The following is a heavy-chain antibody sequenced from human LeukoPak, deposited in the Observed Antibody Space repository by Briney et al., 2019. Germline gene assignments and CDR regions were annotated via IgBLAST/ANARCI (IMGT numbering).Heavy chain of an antibody. CDR1: GGSISSGSYY. CDR3: ARDSRDYVWGSYRPDAFYI. CDR2: IYTSGST. D-gene: IGHD3-16*02. Sequence: SETLSLTCTVSGGSISSGSYYWSWIRQPAGKGLEWIGRIYTSGSTNYNPSLKSRVTISVDTSKNQFSLKLSSVTAADTAVYYCARDSRDYVWGSYRPDAFYIWGQGTMVTVSS. J-gene: IGHJ3*02. V-gene: IGHV4-61*02.